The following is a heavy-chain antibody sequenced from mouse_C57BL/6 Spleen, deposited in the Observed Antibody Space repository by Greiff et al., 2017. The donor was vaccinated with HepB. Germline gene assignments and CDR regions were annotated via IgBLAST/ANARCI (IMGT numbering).Heavy chain of an antibody. D-gene: IGHD1-1*01. CDR1: GYTFTSYW. J-gene: IGHJ2*01. Sequence: QVQLQHPGAELVKPGASVKLSCKASGYTFTSYWMHWVKQRPGQGLEWIGMIHPNSGSTNYNEKFKSKATLTVDKSSSTAYMQLSSLTSEDSAVYYCAREARITTVDYWGQGTTLTVSS. CDR3: AREARITTVDY. CDR2: IHPNSGST. V-gene: IGHV1-64*01.